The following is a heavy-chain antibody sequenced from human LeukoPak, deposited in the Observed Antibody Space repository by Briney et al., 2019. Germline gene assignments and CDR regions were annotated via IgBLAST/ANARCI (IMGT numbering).Heavy chain of an antibody. D-gene: IGHD3-9*01. CDR1: GYTFTSYG. CDR2: ISAYNGNT. J-gene: IGHJ4*02. V-gene: IGHV1-18*01. CDR3: ARVGSYYDILTGLDY. Sequence: GASVKVSCKASGYTFTSYGISWVRQAPGQGLEWMGWISAYNGNTNYAQKLQGRVTMTTDTSTSTAYMELRSLRSDDTAVYYCARVGSYYDILTGLDYWGQGTLVTVSS.